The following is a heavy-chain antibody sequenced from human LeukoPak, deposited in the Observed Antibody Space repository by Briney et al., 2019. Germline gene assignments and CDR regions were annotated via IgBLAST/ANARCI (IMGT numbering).Heavy chain of an antibody. V-gene: IGHV1-46*01. J-gene: IGHJ4*02. CDR3: ARGRCSGGSCYSADY. CDR2: INPSGGST. CDR1: GYTFTSYY. D-gene: IGHD2-15*01. Sequence: WASVKVSCKASGYTFTSYYMHWVRQAPGQGLEWMGIINPSGGSTSYAQKFQGRVTMTRDTSTSTVYMELGSLRSEDTAVYYCARGRCSGGSCYSADYWGQGTLVTVSS.